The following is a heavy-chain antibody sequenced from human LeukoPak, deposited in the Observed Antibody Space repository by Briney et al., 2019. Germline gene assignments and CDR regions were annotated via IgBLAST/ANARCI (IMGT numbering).Heavy chain of an antibody. CDR1: GGSISSYY. V-gene: IGHV4-59*01. D-gene: IGHD1-26*01. CDR2: IYYSGRT. J-gene: IGHJ4*02. CDR3: ARDPGGSYYGLDY. Sequence: SETLSLTCTVSGGSISSYYWSWLRQPPGKGLEWIGYIYYSGRTNYNPSLKSRVTISVDTSKNQFSLKLSSVTAADTAVYYCARDPGGSYYGLDYWGQGTLVTVSS.